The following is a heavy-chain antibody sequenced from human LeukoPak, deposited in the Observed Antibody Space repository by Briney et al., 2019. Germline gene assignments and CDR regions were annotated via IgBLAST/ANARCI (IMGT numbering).Heavy chain of an antibody. J-gene: IGHJ4*02. D-gene: IGHD4-17*01. CDR1: GYTFTEYY. CDR3: ARTLTTATWDY. CDR2: ISPYSGAT. Sequence: ASVKVSCKASGYTFTEYYLNWVRQAPGQGLEWMGWISPYSGATHYAQIFQGRVTMTRDTSISTDYMEVSSLRSDDSAVYFCARTLTTATWDYWGQGTLVTVSS. V-gene: IGHV1-2*02.